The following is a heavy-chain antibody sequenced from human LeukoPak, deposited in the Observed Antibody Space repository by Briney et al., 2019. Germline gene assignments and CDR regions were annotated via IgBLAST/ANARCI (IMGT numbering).Heavy chain of an antibody. Sequence: GGSLRLSCAASGFTFDDYAMHWVRQAPGKGLEWVSLISWDGGSTYYADSVKGRFTISRDNSKNPLYLQMNSLRAEDTALYYCAKGGGYSYGYELDVWGKGTTVTVSS. CDR1: GFTFDDYA. V-gene: IGHV3-43D*03. CDR3: AKGGGYSYGYELDV. D-gene: IGHD5-18*01. CDR2: ISWDGGST. J-gene: IGHJ6*04.